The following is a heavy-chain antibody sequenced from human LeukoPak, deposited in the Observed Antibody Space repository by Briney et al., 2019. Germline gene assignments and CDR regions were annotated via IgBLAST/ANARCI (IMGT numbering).Heavy chain of an antibody. J-gene: IGHJ4*02. CDR1: GFTFSSYS. V-gene: IGHV3-48*02. CDR2: ISSSSSTI. Sequence: GGSLRLSCATSGFTFSSYSMNWVRQAPGKELEWASYISSSSSTIHYADSVKGRFTISRDNAKNSLYLQMNSLRDEDTAVYYCAREQQLSDWGQGTLVTVSS. D-gene: IGHD3-16*02. CDR3: AREQQLSD.